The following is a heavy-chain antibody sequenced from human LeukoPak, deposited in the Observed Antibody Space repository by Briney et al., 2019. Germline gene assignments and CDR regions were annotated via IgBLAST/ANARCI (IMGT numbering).Heavy chain of an antibody. J-gene: IGHJ4*02. D-gene: IGHD5-18*01. Sequence: SETLSLTCTVSGGSISSYYWSWIRQPPGKGLEWIGEINHSGSTNYNPSLKSRVTISVDTSKNQFSLKLSSVTAADTAVYYCASLRGYSYGSDSDFDYWGQGTLVTVSS. CDR2: INHSGST. CDR1: GGSISSYY. CDR3: ASLRGYSYGSDSDFDY. V-gene: IGHV4-34*01.